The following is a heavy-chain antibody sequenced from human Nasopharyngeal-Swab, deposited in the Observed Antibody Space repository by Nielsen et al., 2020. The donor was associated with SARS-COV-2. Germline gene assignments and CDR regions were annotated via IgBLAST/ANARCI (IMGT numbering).Heavy chain of an antibody. CDR2: ISYDGSNK. Sequence: GGSLRLSCAASGFTFSSYGMHWVRQAPGKGLEWVAVISYDGSNKYYADSVKGRFTISRDNSKNTQYLQMNSLRAEDTAVFYCVRLSIATAGVDYWGQGTLVTVSS. J-gene: IGHJ4*02. CDR3: VRLSIATAGVDY. D-gene: IGHD6-13*01. V-gene: IGHV3-30*03. CDR1: GFTFSSYG.